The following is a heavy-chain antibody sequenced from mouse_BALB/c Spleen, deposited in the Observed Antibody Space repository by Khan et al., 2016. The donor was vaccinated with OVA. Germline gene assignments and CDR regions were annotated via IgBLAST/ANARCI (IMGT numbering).Heavy chain of an antibody. D-gene: IGHD1-1*01. CDR3: ARIYGSDFDY. Sequence: VQLQQSGPELVKPGASVKISCKASGYSFTGYFMNWVMQSHGKSLEWIGRINPHIGETFYNPKFKGKATLTADESSSTAHMELRSLESEDSAVYYCARIYGSDFDYWGQGTTLTVSS. CDR1: GYSFTGYF. V-gene: IGHV1-20*02. J-gene: IGHJ2*01. CDR2: INPHIGET.